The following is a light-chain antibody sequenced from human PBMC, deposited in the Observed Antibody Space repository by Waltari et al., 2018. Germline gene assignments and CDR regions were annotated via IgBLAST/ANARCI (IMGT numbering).Light chain of an antibody. CDR1: KLGDTY. J-gene: IGLJ2*01. CDR3: QAWDTRTAV. CDR2: QDT. V-gene: IGLV3-1*01. Sequence: SFDLTQPPSVSVSPGQTASITCSGDKLGDTYASRYQQRPGQAPGLVIYQDTKRPSGIPERFSGSNSGNTATLTISGTQAMDEADYYCQAWDTRTAVFGGGTKLTVL.